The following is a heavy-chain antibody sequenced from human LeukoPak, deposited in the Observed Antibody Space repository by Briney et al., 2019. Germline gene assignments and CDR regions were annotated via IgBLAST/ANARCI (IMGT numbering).Heavy chain of an antibody. Sequence: SGGSLRLSCAASASTFSRSYMGWVRQAPGKGLEWVSAISGSGGSTYYADSVKGRFTISRDNSKNTLYLQMNSLRAEDTAVYYCAKDKRYYYGSGSYSPYWGQGTLVTVSS. CDR3: AKDKRYYYGSGSYSPY. J-gene: IGHJ4*02. V-gene: IGHV3-23*01. CDR1: ASTFSRSY. CDR2: ISGSGGST. D-gene: IGHD3-10*01.